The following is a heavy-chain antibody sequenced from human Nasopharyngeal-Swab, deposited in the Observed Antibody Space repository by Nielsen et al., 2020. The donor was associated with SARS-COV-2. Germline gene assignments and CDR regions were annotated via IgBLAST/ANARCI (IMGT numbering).Heavy chain of an antibody. D-gene: IGHD3-10*01. CDR2: ISSNGGST. V-gene: IGHV3-64D*06. J-gene: IGHJ4*02. CDR3: GAYYYGSGTDFDY. Sequence: GESLKISCSASGFTFSSYAMHWVRQAPGKGLEYVSAISSNGGSTYYADSVKGRFTISRDNSKNTLYLQMSSLRAEDTAVHYCGAYYYGSGTDFDYWGQGTLVTVSS. CDR1: GFTFSSYA.